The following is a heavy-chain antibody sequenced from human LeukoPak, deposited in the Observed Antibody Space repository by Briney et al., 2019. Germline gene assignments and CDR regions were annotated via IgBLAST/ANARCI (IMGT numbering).Heavy chain of an antibody. CDR1: GFTFDHYA. D-gene: IGHD6-19*01. CDR3: AKDIVSAGYSSPDY. J-gene: IGHJ4*02. V-gene: IGHV3-43D*03. Sequence: GGSLRLSCAASGFTFDHYAMHWVRQAPGKGLEWVSLIRWDRGRSYYADSVKGRFTISRDNSKNSPYLQMNSLRAEDAAFYYCAKDIVSAGYSSPDYWGQGTLVTVSS. CDR2: IRWDRGRS.